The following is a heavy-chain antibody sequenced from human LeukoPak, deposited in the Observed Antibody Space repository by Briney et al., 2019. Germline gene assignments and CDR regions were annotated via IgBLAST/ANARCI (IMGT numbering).Heavy chain of an antibody. J-gene: IGHJ4*02. V-gene: IGHV3-21*01. Sequence: GGSLRLSCAASGFTFSSYSMNWVRQAPGKGLEWVSSISSSSSYIYYADSVKGRFTISRDNAKNSLYLQMNSLRAEDTAVYYCAKGAVGSSSGLEYWGQGTLVTVSS. CDR2: ISSSSSYI. D-gene: IGHD6-19*01. CDR1: GFTFSSYS. CDR3: AKGAVGSSSGLEY.